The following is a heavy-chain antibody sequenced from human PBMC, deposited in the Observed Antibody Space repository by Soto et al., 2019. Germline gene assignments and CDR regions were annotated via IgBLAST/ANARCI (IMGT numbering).Heavy chain of an antibody. CDR1: GGSISSDYYY. J-gene: IGHJ6*02. D-gene: IGHD2-8*01. CDR2: MYDRGST. CDR3: ARYCTHGVCSNPFYYYGMDV. Sequence: QVQLQESGPGLVKPSQTLSLTCTVSGGSISSDYYYWSWIRQPPGKGLEWIGHMYDRGSTFYNPTLEGRVTMSVDTSKNQFSLRLSAVTAADTAVYYCARYCTHGVCSNPFYYYGMDVWGQGSPVTVSS. V-gene: IGHV4-30-4*01.